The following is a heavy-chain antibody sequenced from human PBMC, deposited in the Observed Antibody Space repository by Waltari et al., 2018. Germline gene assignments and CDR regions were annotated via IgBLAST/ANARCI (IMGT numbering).Heavy chain of an antibody. CDR1: GYTFTSYD. CDR3: AREGTYYYGSGSYDY. Sequence: QVQLVQSGAEVKKPGASVMVSCKASGYTFTSYDINWVRQATGQGLEWMGWMNPNSCKTGYAQKVQGRVTMTRNTSISTAYMELSSLRSEDTAVYYCAREGTYYYGSGSYDYWGQGTLVTVSS. CDR2: MNPNSCKT. V-gene: IGHV1-8*01. J-gene: IGHJ4*02. D-gene: IGHD3-10*01.